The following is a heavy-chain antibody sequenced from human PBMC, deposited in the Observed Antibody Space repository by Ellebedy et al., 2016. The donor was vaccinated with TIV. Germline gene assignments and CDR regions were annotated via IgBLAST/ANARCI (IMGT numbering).Heavy chain of an antibody. V-gene: IGHV1-2*02. J-gene: IGHJ6*02. Sequence: AASVKVSCKASGYTFTGYYMHWVRQAPGQGLEWMGWINPNSGGTKYAQKFQGRVTMTRDTPISPAYMELSRLRSDDTAVYYCAAAISYCSSISCYYYYYGMDVWGQGTTVTVSS. D-gene: IGHD2-2*01. CDR1: GYTFTGYY. CDR3: AAAISYCSSISCYYYYYGMDV. CDR2: INPNSGGT.